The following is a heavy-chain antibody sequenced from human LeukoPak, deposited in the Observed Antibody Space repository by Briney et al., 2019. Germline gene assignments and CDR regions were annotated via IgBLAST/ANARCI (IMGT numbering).Heavy chain of an antibody. V-gene: IGHV1-2*06. CDR2: INPNSGGT. J-gene: IGHJ4*02. CDR1: GYTFTGYY. CDR3: ARDLIGCGSAGCFFDY. Sequence: ASVKVSCKASGYTFTGYYMHWVRQAPGQGLEWMGRINPNSGGTNYAQKFQGRVTMTRDTSISTAYMELTRLTSDDTAVYYCARDLIGCGSAGCFFDYWGQGTLVTVSS. D-gene: IGHD2-2*01.